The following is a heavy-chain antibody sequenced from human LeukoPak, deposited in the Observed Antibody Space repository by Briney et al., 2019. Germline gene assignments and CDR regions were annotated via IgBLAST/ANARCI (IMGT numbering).Heavy chain of an antibody. V-gene: IGHV4-39*01. D-gene: IGHD3-3*01. CDR2: IYYSGST. CDR1: GGSISSSSYY. CDR3: GRPRGGVVISGGWFDP. Sequence: SETLSLTCTVSGGSISSSSYYWGWIRQPPGKGLEWIGSIYYSGSTYYNPSLKSRVTISVDTSKNQFSLKLSSVAAADTAVYYCGRPRGGVVISGGWFDPWGQGTLVTVSS. J-gene: IGHJ5*02.